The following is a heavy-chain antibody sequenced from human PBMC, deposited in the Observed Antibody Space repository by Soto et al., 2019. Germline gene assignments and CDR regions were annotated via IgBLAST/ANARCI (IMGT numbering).Heavy chain of an antibody. Sequence: QVQLVESGGGVVQPGRSLRLSCAASGFTFSSYAMHWVRQAPGKGLEWVAVISYDGSNKYYADSVKGRFTISRDNSKNTLYLQMNSLRAEDTVVYYCATYGMDVWGQGTTVTVSS. CDR3: ATYGMDV. CDR1: GFTFSSYA. J-gene: IGHJ6*02. V-gene: IGHV3-30-3*01. CDR2: ISYDGSNK.